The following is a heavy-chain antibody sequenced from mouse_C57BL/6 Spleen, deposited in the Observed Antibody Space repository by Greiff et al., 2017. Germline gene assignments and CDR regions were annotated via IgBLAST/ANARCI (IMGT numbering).Heavy chain of an antibody. CDR3: ERENSNYGFAY. CDR2: ISDGGSYT. D-gene: IGHD2-5*01. V-gene: IGHV5-4*01. CDR1: GFTFSSYA. Sequence: EVQRVESGGGLVKPGGSLKLSCAASGFTFSSYAMSWVRQTPEKRLEWVATISDGGSYTYYPDNVKGRFTISRDNAKNNLYLQMSHLKSEDTAMYYCERENSNYGFAYWGQGTLVTVSA. J-gene: IGHJ3*01.